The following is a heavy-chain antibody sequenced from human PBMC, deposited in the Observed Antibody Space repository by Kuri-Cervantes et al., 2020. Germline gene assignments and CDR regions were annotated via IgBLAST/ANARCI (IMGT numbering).Heavy chain of an antibody. CDR1: GFTFSSYS. V-gene: IGHV3-48*04. Sequence: GGSLRLSCAASGFTFSSYSMNWVRQAPGKGLEWVSYISNSGSTIYYADSVKGRFTISRDNAKNSLYLQMNSLRAEDTAVYYCARDFRLLWFGELSAIDYWGQGTLVTVSS. J-gene: IGHJ4*02. D-gene: IGHD3-10*01. CDR3: ARDFRLLWFGELSAIDY. CDR2: ISNSGSTI.